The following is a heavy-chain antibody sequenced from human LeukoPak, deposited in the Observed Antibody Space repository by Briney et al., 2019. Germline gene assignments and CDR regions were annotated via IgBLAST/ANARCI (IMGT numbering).Heavy chain of an antibody. J-gene: IGHJ4*02. Sequence: SETLSLTCAVYGGSFSGYYWSWIRQPPGKGLEWIGEINHSGSTNYNPSLKSRVTISVDTSKNQFSLKLSSVTAADTAVYYCARAFTAFTMIDWGQGTLATASS. CDR1: GGSFSGYY. V-gene: IGHV4-34*01. D-gene: IGHD3-22*01. CDR3: ARAFTAFTMID. CDR2: INHSGST.